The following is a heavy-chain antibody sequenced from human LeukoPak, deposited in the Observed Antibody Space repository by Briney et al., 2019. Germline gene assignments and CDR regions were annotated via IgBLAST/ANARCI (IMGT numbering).Heavy chain of an antibody. D-gene: IGHD1-26*01. CDR3: ARVGGSYHYSFDY. J-gene: IGHJ4*02. V-gene: IGHV3-48*03. Sequence: GGSLRLSCAASGFTFSSYEMNWVRQAPGKGLEWVSYISSSGSTIYYTDSVKGRFTISRDNAKNSLYLQMNSLRAEDTAVYYCARVGGSYHYSFDYWGQGTLVTVSS. CDR1: GFTFSSYE. CDR2: ISSSGSTI.